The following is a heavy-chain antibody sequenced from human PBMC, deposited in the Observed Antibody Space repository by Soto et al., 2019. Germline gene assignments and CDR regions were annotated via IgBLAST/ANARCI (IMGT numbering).Heavy chain of an antibody. J-gene: IGHJ4*02. CDR1: GGSISSSNW. Sequence: PSETLSLTCAVSGGSISSSNWWSWVRQPPGKGLEWIGEIYHSGSTNYNPSLKSRVTISVDKSKNQFSLKLSSVTAADTAVYYCARGWAYGSGSYYNHYFDYWGQGTLVTVSS. CDR2: IYHSGST. CDR3: ARGWAYGSGSYYNHYFDY. V-gene: IGHV4-4*02. D-gene: IGHD3-10*01.